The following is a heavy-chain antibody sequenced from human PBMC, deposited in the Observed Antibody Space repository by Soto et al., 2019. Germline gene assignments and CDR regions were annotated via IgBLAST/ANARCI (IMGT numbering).Heavy chain of an antibody. D-gene: IGHD6-6*01. V-gene: IGHV1-69*12. CDR2: IIPIFGTA. CDR3: ARASYSSYRETTLYWSFDL. Sequence: QVQLVQSGAEVKKPGSSVKVSCKASGGTFSSYAISWVRQAPGQGLEWMGGIIPIFGTANYAQKFQGRVTITADESTSTAYMELSSLRSEDTAVYYCARASYSSYRETTLYWSFDLWGRGTLVTVSS. J-gene: IGHJ2*01. CDR1: GGTFSSYA.